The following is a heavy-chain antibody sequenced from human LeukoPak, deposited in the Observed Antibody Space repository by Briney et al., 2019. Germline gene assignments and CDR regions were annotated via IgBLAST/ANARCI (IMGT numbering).Heavy chain of an antibody. D-gene: IGHD2-2*02. CDR3: ARDPHRYQLLYGGWFDP. V-gene: IGHV3-30*01. CDR2: ISYDGSNK. CDR1: GFTFSSYA. J-gene: IGHJ5*02. Sequence: GRSLRLSCAASGFTFSSYAMHWVRQAPGKGLEWVAVISYDGSNKYYADSVKGRFTISRDNSKNTLYLQMNSLRAEDRAVYCCARDPHRYQLLYGGWFDPWGQGTLVSVSS.